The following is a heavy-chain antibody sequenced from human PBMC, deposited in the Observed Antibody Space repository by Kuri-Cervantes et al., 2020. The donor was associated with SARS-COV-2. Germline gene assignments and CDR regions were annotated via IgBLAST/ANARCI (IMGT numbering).Heavy chain of an antibody. J-gene: IGHJ6*02. CDR2: INHSGST. D-gene: IGHD3-16*01. Sequence: GSLRLSCTVSGGSISSSSYYWSWIRQPPGKGLEWIGEINHSGSTNYNPSLKSRVTISVDTSKNQFSLKLSSVTAADTAVYYCARATRGRDSHGLDYYGMDVWGQGTTVTVSS. CDR1: GGSISSSSYY. V-gene: IGHV4-39*07. CDR3: ARATRGRDSHGLDYYGMDV.